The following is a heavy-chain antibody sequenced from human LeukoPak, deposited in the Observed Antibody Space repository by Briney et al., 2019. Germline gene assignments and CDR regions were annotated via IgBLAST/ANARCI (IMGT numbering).Heavy chain of an antibody. CDR1: GGSISSGGFY. CDR3: ARHNGRSNCFDP. D-gene: IGHD1-14*01. CDR2: IYYSGST. Sequence: SQTLSLTCTVSGGSISSGGFYWSWIRQPPGKGLEWIGYIYYSGSTNYNPSLKSRVTISVDTSKNQFSLKLSSVTAADTAVYYCARHNGRSNCFDPWGQGTLVTVSS. J-gene: IGHJ5*02. V-gene: IGHV4-61*08.